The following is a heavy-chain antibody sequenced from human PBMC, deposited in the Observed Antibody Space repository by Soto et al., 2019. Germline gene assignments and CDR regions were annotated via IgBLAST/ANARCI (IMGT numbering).Heavy chain of an antibody. CDR1: GITLSSAW. Sequence: GGSLRLSCAASGITLSSAWMSWVRQAPGKGLEWVARIKSESDGGTTDYTAPVKGRFTISRDDSKNTLYLQMNSLKTEDTAVYYCTTDRRITLAQFDYWGQGTLVTVSS. CDR3: TTDRRITLAQFDY. V-gene: IGHV3-15*01. D-gene: IGHD1-20*01. J-gene: IGHJ4*02. CDR2: IKSESDGGTT.